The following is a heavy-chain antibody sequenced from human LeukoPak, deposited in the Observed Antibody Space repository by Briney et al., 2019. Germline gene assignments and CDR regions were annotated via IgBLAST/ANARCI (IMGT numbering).Heavy chain of an antibody. CDR1: GGSITGFF. Sequence: SETLSLTCAVSGGSITGFFWTWIRQPAGGGLQYIGRIFSRGGANYNPSLQSRVAMSVDTSQNLFPLKLTSVTAADTAVYCARVATPDVSSPLDFWGQGILVTVSS. D-gene: IGHD6-19*01. CDR2: IFSRGGA. J-gene: IGHJ4*02. V-gene: IGHV4-4*07. CDR3: RVATPDVSSPLDF.